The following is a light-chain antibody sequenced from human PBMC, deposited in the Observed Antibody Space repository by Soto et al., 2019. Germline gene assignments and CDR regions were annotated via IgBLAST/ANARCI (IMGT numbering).Light chain of an antibody. J-gene: IGKJ1*01. CDR1: QSISSY. CDR2: AAS. Sequence: DIQMTQSPSSLSASVGDRVTITCRASQSISSYLNWYQQKPGKAPKLLIYAASRLQSGVPSRFSGSGSGTDFTLTISSLQPEDFATYYCQQSYSTPLPFGQGTKVEIK. CDR3: QQSYSTPLP. V-gene: IGKV1-39*01.